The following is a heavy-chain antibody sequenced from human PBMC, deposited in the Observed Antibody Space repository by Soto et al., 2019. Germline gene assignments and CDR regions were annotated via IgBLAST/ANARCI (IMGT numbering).Heavy chain of an antibody. CDR1: GFTFSSYW. J-gene: IGHJ4*02. CDR2: INSDGSST. V-gene: IGHV3-74*01. CDR3: ARVQPGIVATITKSAGYYFDY. D-gene: IGHD5-12*01. Sequence: GGSLRLSCAASGFTFSSYWMHWVRQAPGKGLVWVSRINSDGSSTSYADSVKGRFTISRDNAKNTLYLQMNSLRAEDTAVYYCARVQPGIVATITKSAGYYFDYWGQGTLVTVSS.